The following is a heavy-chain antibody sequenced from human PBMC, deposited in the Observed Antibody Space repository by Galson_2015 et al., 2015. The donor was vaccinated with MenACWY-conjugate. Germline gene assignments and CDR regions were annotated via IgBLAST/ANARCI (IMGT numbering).Heavy chain of an antibody. CDR2: IFSNDVK. CDR3: ARMHGDYYYGLDV. CDR1: GFSLSNSRVG. J-gene: IGHJ6*02. Sequence: PALVKPTQPLTLTCTVSGFSLSNSRVGVSWIRQPPGRALEWLAHIFSNDVKSSSTSLKSRLTISKDTSKSQVVLTMTNMDPVDTATYYCARMHGDYYYGLDVWGQGTTVTVSS. D-gene: IGHD4-17*01. V-gene: IGHV2-26*01.